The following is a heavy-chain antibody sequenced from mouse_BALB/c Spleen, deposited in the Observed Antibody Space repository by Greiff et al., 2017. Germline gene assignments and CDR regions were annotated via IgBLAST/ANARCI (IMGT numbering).Heavy chain of an antibody. CDR3: ARESDPFITSATWFAY. J-gene: IGHJ3*01. CDR1: GFSLTSYG. D-gene: IGHD1-2*01. V-gene: IGHV2-9*02. CDR2: IWAGGST. Sequence: VKLVESGPGLVAPSQSLSITCTVSGFSLTSYGVHWVRQPPGKGLEWLGVIWAGGSTNYNSALMSRLSISKDNSKSQVFLKMNSLQTDDTAMYYCARESDPFITSATWFAYWGQGTLVTVSA.